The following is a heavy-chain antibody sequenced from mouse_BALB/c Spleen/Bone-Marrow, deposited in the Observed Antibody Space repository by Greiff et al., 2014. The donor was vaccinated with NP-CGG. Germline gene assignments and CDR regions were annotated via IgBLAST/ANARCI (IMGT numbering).Heavy chain of an antibody. V-gene: IGHV1-80*01. Sequence: QVQLKESGAELVRPGSSVKISCESSGYVFSTYWISWVKQRPGQGLEWIGQIYPGDGDTDYNGKFKDKATLTADKSSNTAYMQLSSLTSEDSAVYFCARGGISVDYWGQGTTLTVSS. CDR3: ARGGISVDY. CDR1: GYVFSTYW. J-gene: IGHJ2*01. CDR2: IYPGDGDT.